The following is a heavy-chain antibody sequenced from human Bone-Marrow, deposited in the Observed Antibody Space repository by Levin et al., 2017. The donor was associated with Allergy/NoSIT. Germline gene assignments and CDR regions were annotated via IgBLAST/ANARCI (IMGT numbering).Heavy chain of an antibody. CDR2: INPNSGAT. J-gene: IGHJ1*01. V-gene: IGHV1-2*02. CDR3: ARDIVGGSDYYDTSAYAH. CDR1: GYTFTGYF. Sequence: GESLKISCKASGYTFTGYFIHWVRQAPGQGLEWMGWINPNSGATNYAQNFQGRVTMTRDTSINTAYMDLSSLRSDDRAVYFCARDIVGGSDYYDTSAYAHWGQGTLVTVSS. D-gene: IGHD3-22*01.